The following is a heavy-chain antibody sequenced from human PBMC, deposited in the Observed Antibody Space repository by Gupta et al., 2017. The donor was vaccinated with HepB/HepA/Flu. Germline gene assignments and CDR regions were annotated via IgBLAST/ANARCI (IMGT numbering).Heavy chain of an antibody. CDR3: AKEGATASYADD. Sequence: EVQLLEPGGGLVQPGGSLRLSCAASGFTFGGYGMNWVRQAPGKGLEWGSGIRGGGAGAYYAASVKGRFTISRDNSKNTLYLQMNSLRADDTAVYYCAKEGATASYADDWGQGTLVTVSS. J-gene: IGHJ4*02. CDR1: GFTFGGYG. CDR2: IRGGGAGA. V-gene: IGHV3-23*01. D-gene: IGHD1-1*01.